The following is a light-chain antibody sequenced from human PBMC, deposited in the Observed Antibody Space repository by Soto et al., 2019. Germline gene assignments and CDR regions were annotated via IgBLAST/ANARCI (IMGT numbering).Light chain of an antibody. J-gene: IGKJ5*01. V-gene: IGKV1-13*02. CDR3: QQFNSYPII. CDR2: DVS. CDR1: QDIRGA. Sequence: AIQLTQSPSSLSASVGDRVTITRRASQDIRGALAWYQQKPGKAPKILIYDVSSLQSGVPSRFSGSSSGTDFTLTISGLQPEDFATYYCQQFNSYPIIFGQGTRLDIK.